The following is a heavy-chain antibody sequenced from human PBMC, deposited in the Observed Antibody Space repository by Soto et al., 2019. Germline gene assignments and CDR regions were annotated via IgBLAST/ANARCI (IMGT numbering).Heavy chain of an antibody. CDR1: GFTFSSYG. CDR2: IWYDGSNK. Sequence: PGGSLRLSCAASGFTFSSYGMHWVRQAPGKGLEWVAVIWYDGSNKYYAGSVKGRFTISRDNSKNTLYLQMNSLRAEDTAVYYCAVEAYEIEGAPGHFDYWGQGTLVTVSS. V-gene: IGHV3-33*01. J-gene: IGHJ4*02. CDR3: AVEAYEIEGAPGHFDY. D-gene: IGHD1-26*01.